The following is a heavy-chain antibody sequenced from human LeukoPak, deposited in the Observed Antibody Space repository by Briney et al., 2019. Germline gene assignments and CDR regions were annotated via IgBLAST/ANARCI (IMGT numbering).Heavy chain of an antibody. CDR2: VRVNGRST. J-gene: IGHJ4*02. D-gene: IGHD1-14*01. Sequence: PGGSLRLSCAASGFTFSSYAMNWVRQAPGKGLEWVSTVRVNGRSTFYADSVKGRFTVSRDNSKNTVYLQMSSLRAEDTALYYCAKPGEPSNYFFDSWGQGALVTVSS. V-gene: IGHV3-23*01. CDR1: GFTFSSYA. CDR3: AKPGEPSNYFFDS.